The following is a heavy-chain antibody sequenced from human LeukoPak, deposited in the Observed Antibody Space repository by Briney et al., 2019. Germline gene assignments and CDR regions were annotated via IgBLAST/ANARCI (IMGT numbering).Heavy chain of an antibody. Sequence: VASVKVSCKASGYTSTGYYMHWVRESPGPGLEWMGRINPNSGGTNYAQECQDRITMTRDTSISTVYMELSRLRSDDTAVYYCARVGDVVVVAATDDAFDIWGQGTMVTVSS. J-gene: IGHJ3*02. CDR3: ARVGDVVVVAATDDAFDI. CDR1: GYTSTGYY. CDR2: INPNSGGT. D-gene: IGHD2-15*01. V-gene: IGHV1-2*06.